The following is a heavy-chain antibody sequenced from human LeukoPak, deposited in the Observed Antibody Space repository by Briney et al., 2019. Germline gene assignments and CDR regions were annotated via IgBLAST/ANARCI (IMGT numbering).Heavy chain of an antibody. Sequence: PGRTLRLSCAASGFTFSSYGMHWVRQAPGEGLGRVAVISYHGTVQYYADSVKGRFTISRDNSKNTLYLQMNSLRIDGTAVYYCTKEGLGSGSSFSGWFDPWGQGTLATVSS. V-gene: IGHV3-30*18. D-gene: IGHD3-10*01. CDR2: ISYHGTVQ. CDR3: TKEGLGSGSSFSGWFDP. J-gene: IGHJ5*02. CDR1: GFTFSSYG.